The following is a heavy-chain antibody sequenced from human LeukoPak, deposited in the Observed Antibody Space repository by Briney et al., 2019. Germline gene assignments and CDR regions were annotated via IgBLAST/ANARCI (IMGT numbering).Heavy chain of an antibody. V-gene: IGHV3-74*01. J-gene: IGHJ4*02. Sequence: GGSLRLSCVPSGFTLSNYWMYWVRQAPGKGLVWVSRIDSDGSSTSYADSVKGRFTISRDNAKNTLYLQMNSLRAEDTAVYFCARAAYGYQYYFDYWGQGTLVTVYS. CDR2: IDSDGSST. CDR1: GFTLSNYW. D-gene: IGHD5-18*01. CDR3: ARAAYGYQYYFDY.